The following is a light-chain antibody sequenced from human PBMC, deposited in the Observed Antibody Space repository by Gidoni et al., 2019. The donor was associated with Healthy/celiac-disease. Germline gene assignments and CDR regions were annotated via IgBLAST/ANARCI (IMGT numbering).Light chain of an antibody. CDR1: QSVLYNSNNKNY. J-gene: IGKJ2*02. CDR2: WAS. Sequence: IVMTHPPDSLAVSLGERATINCKSSQSVLYNSNNKNYLAWYQQKPGQPPKLLIYWASTREAGVPDRFSGSGSGTDFTLTISNLQAEDVAVYYCQQYYSTPRTFXQXTKLEIK. V-gene: IGKV4-1*01. CDR3: QQYYSTPRT.